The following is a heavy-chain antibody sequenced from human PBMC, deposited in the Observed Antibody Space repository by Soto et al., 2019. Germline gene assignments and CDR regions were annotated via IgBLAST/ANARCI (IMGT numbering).Heavy chain of an antibody. V-gene: IGHV3-30*04. CDR1: GFTFSSYA. CDR3: ARAEGSGWYYFDY. CDR2: ISYDGSNK. J-gene: IGHJ4*02. D-gene: IGHD6-19*01. Sequence: GGSLRLSCAASGFTFSSYAMHWVRQAPGKGLEWVAVISYDGSNKYYADSVKGRFTISRDNSKNTLYLQMNSLRAEDTAVYYCARAEGSGWYYFDYWGQGTLVTVSS.